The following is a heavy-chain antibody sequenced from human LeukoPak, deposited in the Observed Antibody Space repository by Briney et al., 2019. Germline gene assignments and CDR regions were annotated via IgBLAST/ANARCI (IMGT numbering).Heavy chain of an antibody. V-gene: IGHV3-15*01. J-gene: IGHJ4*02. CDR1: LFTSTNAL. D-gene: IGHD4-17*01. CDR3: TTGTLTSDY. Sequence: PGGSLRPSCAPSLFTSTNALLNSVRQAPSNRLEWVSHIKSKTDGGTTDYAAPVKGRFNISRDDSKNTLYLQMNSLKTEDTGIYYCTTGTLTSDYWGQGTLVTVSS. CDR2: IKSKTDGGTT.